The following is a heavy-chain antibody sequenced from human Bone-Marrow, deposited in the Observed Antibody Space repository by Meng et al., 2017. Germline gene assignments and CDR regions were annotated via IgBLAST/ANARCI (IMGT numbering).Heavy chain of an antibody. Sequence: SVKVSCKASGGTFSSYAISWVRQAPGQGLEWMGGIIPIFGTANYAQKFQGRVTITADESTSTAYMELSSLRSEDTAVYYCASQGKITIFGVVNRGSWEFDDWGQGTLVTVSS. D-gene: IGHD3-3*01. CDR1: GGTFSSYA. CDR3: ASQGKITIFGVVNRGSWEFDD. V-gene: IGHV1-69*13. J-gene: IGHJ4*01. CDR2: IIPIFGTA.